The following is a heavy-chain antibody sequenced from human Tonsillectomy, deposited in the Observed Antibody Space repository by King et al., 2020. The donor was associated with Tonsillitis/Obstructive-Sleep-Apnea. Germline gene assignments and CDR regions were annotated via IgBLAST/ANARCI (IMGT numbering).Heavy chain of an antibody. CDR1: GYPFPSYW. D-gene: IGHD3-16*01. J-gene: IGHJ3*02. V-gene: IGHV5-51*01. CDR3: AKTATSARIAGVADAFDI. Sequence: VQLVESGAEVKKPGESLKISCRGSGYPFPSYWIAWVRQVPGKGLEWMGMVNGCDSKTRYSPSFQGQVTISAAKSIATASLQWSGLRASDTAMYFCAKTATSARIAGVADAFDIWGQGKMVAVSS. CDR2: VNGCDSKT.